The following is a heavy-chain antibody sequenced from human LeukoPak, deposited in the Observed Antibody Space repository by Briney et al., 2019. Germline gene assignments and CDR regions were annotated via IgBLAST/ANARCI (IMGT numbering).Heavy chain of an antibody. CDR3: AKGRYSSGWYSDY. Sequence: GGSLRLSCAASGLTFSSYGMHWVRQAPGKGLEWVAVISYDGSNKYYADSVKGRFTISRDNSKNTLYLQMNSLRAEDTAVYYCAKGRYSSGWYSDYWGQGTLVTVSS. J-gene: IGHJ4*02. CDR1: GLTFSSYG. D-gene: IGHD6-19*01. CDR2: ISYDGSNK. V-gene: IGHV3-30*18.